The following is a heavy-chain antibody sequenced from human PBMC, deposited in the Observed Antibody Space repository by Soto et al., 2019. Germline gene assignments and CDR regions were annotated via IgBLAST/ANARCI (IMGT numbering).Heavy chain of an antibody. V-gene: IGHV3-48*02. CDR3: ANEPLYYDFWSGYYRGGYYGMDV. CDR1: GFTFSSYS. J-gene: IGHJ6*02. CDR2: ISSSSGTI. D-gene: IGHD3-3*01. Sequence: GGSLRLSCAASGFTFSSYSMNWVRQAPGKGLEWVSYISSSSGTIYYADSVKGRFTISRDNAKNSLYLQMNSLRDEDTAAYYCANEPLYYDFWSGYYRGGYYGMDVWGQGTTVTVSS.